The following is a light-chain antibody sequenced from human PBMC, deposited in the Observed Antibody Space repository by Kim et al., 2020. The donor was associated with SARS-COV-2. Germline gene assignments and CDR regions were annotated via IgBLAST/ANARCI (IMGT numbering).Light chain of an antibody. CDR1: QSVTTSY. V-gene: IGKV3-20*01. Sequence: EIVLTQSPGTLSLSPGERATLSCRASQSVTTSYLAWYQHKPGQAPRLLIYGASSRATGIPDRVSGSGSGTDFTLTISRLEPEDFAVYYCQQFVSSPITFGQGTRLEIK. CDR3: QQFVSSPIT. J-gene: IGKJ5*01. CDR2: GAS.